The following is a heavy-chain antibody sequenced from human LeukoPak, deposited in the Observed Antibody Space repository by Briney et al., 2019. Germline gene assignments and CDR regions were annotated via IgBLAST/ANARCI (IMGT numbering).Heavy chain of an antibody. V-gene: IGHV3-7*03. Sequence: GGSLRLSCAASGFTFSSYWMSWVRQAPGTGLEWVANIKQDGSEKYYVDSVKGRFTISRDNSKNTLYLQMNSLRAEDTAVYYCAKEMSVAATHLFDYWGQGTLVTVSS. CDR3: AKEMSVAATHLFDY. CDR2: IKQDGSEK. J-gene: IGHJ4*02. D-gene: IGHD2-15*01. CDR1: GFTFSSYW.